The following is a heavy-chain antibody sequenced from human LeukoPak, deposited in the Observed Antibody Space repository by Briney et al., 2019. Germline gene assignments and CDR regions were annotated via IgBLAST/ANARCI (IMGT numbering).Heavy chain of an antibody. CDR3: AKSLLTGGGYYFDY. D-gene: IGHD7-27*01. CDR2: ISGSGGST. Sequence: HPGGSLRLSCAASGFTCSSYAMSWVRQAPGKGLEWVSAISGSGGSTYYADSVKGRFTISRDNSKNTLYLQMNSLRAEDTAVYYCAKSLLTGGGYYFDYWGQGTLVTVSS. CDR1: GFTCSSYA. J-gene: IGHJ4*02. V-gene: IGHV3-23*01.